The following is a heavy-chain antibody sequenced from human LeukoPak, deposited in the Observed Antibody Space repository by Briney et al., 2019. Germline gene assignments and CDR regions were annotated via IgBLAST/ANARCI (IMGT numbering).Heavy chain of an antibody. CDR3: ARALSIAAAGTFAY. D-gene: IGHD6-13*01. V-gene: IGHV3-48*04. CDR1: GFTFSSYS. J-gene: IGHJ4*02. CDR2: ISSSGSTI. Sequence: PGGSLRLSCAASGFTFSSYSMNWVRQAPGKGLEWISYISSSGSTIYYADSVKGRFTISRDNAKNSLYLQMNSLRAEDTAVYYCARALSIAAAGTFAYWGQGTLVTVSS.